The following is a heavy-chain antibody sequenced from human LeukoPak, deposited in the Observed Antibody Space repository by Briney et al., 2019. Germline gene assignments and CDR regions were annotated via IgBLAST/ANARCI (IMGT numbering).Heavy chain of an antibody. CDR3: AVEYYYDSSGYSNWFDP. J-gene: IGHJ5*02. V-gene: IGHV1-18*01. Sequence: GASVKVSCKTSGYTFTSYGVSWVRQAPGQGLEWMGWISAYNGNTDYAQNLQGRVTMTRDTSISTAYMELSRLRSDDTAVYYCAVEYYYDSSGYSNWFDPWGQGTLVTVSS. CDR1: GYTFTSYG. D-gene: IGHD3-22*01. CDR2: ISAYNGNT.